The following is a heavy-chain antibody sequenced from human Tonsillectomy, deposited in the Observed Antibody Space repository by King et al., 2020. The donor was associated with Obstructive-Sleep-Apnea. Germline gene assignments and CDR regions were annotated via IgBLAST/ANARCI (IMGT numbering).Heavy chain of an antibody. CDR1: GYSFTSYW. D-gene: IGHD7-27*01. V-gene: IGHV5-51*01. J-gene: IGHJ4*02. CDR2: IYPGDSDT. CDR3: GSLLTGDRQKFPYYFDY. Sequence: VQLVESGAEVKKPGESLKISCKGSGYSFTSYWIGWVRQMPGKGLEWMGIIYPGDSDTGYSPSFQGQVTISADKSISAAYLQWSSLKASDTAMYYCGSLLTGDRQKFPYYFDYWGQGTLVTVSS.